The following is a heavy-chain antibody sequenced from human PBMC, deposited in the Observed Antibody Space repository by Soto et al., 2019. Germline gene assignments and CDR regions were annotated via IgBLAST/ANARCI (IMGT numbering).Heavy chain of an antibody. CDR3: ARVPSTGSSSFDY. D-gene: IGHD6-6*01. J-gene: IGHJ4*02. Sequence: QVQLQQWGAGLLKPSETLSLTCAVYGGSFSGYYWCWIRQPPGKGLEWIGEINHSGSTNYNPSLKSRVTISVDTSKNQFSLKLSSVTATDTAVYYCARVPSTGSSSFDYWGQGTLVTVSS. CDR2: INHSGST. CDR1: GGSFSGYY. V-gene: IGHV4-34*01.